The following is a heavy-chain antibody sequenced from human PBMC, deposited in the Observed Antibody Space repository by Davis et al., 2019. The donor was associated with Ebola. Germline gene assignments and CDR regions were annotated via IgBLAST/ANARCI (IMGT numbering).Heavy chain of an antibody. CDR1: GGTFSSYA. CDR2: IIPIFGTA. J-gene: IGHJ5*02. CDR3: ARGRAARTEYGNWFDP. V-gene: IGHV1-69*13. Sequence: SVKVSCKASGGTFSSYAISWVRQAPGQGLEWMGGIIPIFGTANYAQKFQGRVTITADESTSTAYMELSSLRSEDTAVYYCARGRAARTEYGNWFDPWGQGTLVTVSS. D-gene: IGHD6-6*01.